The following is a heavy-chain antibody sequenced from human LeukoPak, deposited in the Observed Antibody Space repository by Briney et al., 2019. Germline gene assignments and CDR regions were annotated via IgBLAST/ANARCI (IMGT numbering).Heavy chain of an antibody. V-gene: IGHV4-59*01. CDR2: IYYSGST. Sequence: SETLSLTCTVSGGSISSYYWSWIRQPPGKGLEWIGYIYYSGSTNYNPSLKSRVTISVDTSKNQFSLKLSSVTAADTAVYYCARDGSQYQLPAGWFDPWGQGTLVTVSS. CDR3: ARDGSQYQLPAGWFDP. J-gene: IGHJ5*02. CDR1: GGSISSYY. D-gene: IGHD2-2*01.